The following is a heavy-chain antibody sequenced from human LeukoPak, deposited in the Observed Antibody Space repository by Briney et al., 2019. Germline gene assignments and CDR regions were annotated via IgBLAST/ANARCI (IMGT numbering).Heavy chain of an antibody. V-gene: IGHV3-74*01. CDR3: AREGTLDY. CDR1: GFTFSTSW. J-gene: IGHJ4*02. CDR2: INSDGSTI. Sequence: PGGSLRLSCAGSGFTFSTSWMHWVRQAPGQGLVWVSRINSDGSTINYADSVQGRFTISRDNAKNSLYLQMNSLRAEDTAVYYCAREGTLDYWGQGTLVTVSS. D-gene: IGHD3-10*01.